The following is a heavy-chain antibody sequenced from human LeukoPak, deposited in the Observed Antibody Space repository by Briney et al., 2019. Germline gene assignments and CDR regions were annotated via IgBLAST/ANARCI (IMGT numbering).Heavy chain of an antibody. CDR3: AKDHYWSIDY. V-gene: IGHV3-74*01. Sequence: GGSLRLSCAASGCDFSSNWMHWVRHAPGQGLVWVSRIKGDGISTNYADSVKGRFTISRDIAKNTLYLQMNSLRAEDTGVYYCAKDHYWSIDYWGRGTLVTVSS. J-gene: IGHJ4*02. CDR1: GCDFSSNW. D-gene: IGHD3-3*01. CDR2: IKGDGIST.